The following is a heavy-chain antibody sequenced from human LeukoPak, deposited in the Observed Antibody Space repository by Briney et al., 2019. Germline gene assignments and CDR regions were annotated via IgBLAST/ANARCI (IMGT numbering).Heavy chain of an antibody. J-gene: IGHJ4*02. CDR2: IRYDGSNK. V-gene: IGHV3-30*02. CDR3: ARVDWEGSGSYYFDY. Sequence: PGGSLRLSCAASGFTFSSYGMHWVRQAPGKGLEWVAFIRYDGSNKYYADSVKGRFTISRDNSKNTLYLQMNSLRAEDTAVYYCARVDWEGSGSYYFDYWGQGTLVTVSS. D-gene: IGHD1-26*01. CDR1: GFTFSSYG.